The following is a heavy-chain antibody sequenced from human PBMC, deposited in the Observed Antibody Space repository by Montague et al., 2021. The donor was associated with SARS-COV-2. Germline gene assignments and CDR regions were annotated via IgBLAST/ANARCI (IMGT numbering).Heavy chain of an antibody. V-gene: IGHV4-59*08. CDR2: ISDSGST. CDR3: ARHYSATLPAVY. J-gene: IGHJ4*02. CDR1: GGSISSFY. D-gene: IGHD2-15*01. Sequence: SETLSLTCNVSGGSISSFYWSWFRQPPGKGLEWIGYISDSGSTNYNPTLTRRVIMSVDTSKNQFSLKVNSVTAADTAVYYCARHYSATLPAVYWGQGTLVTVSS.